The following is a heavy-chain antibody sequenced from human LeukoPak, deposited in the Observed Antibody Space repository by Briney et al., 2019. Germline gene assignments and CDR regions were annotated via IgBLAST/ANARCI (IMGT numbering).Heavy chain of an antibody. V-gene: IGHV3-21*01. CDR2: ISSSSSYI. Sequence: GGSLRLSCAASGFTFSSYSMNWVRQAPGKGLEWVSPISSSSSYIYYADSVKGRFTISRDDAKNSLYLQMNSLRVEDTAVYYCTRRPYSSSWYYFDYWGQGTLVTVSS. D-gene: IGHD6-13*01. J-gene: IGHJ4*02. CDR3: TRRPYSSSWYYFDY. CDR1: GFTFSSYS.